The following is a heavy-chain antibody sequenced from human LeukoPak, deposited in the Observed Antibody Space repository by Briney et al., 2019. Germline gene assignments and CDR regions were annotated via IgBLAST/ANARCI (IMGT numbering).Heavy chain of an antibody. Sequence: VASVKVSCKASGYTFTTYDINWVRQAAGQGCEWMGWMNPKSGDAGYADKFQGRVAITRDTSINTAYLELSALTSDDTAVYYCARGPFGNCGGGPCHFRDIDNWYDPWGQGTLVTVSS. CDR1: GYTFTTYD. J-gene: IGHJ5*02. CDR2: MNPKSGDA. D-gene: IGHD2-21*01. CDR3: ARGPFGNCGGGPCHFRDIDNWYDP. V-gene: IGHV1-8*03.